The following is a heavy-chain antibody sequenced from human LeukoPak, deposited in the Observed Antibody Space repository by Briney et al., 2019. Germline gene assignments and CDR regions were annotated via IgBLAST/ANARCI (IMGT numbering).Heavy chain of an antibody. V-gene: IGHV4-39*01. CDR2: IYYSGTT. Sequence: PSETLSLTCTVSGDSISGSNYYWGWLRQPPGEGLEWIGSIYYSGTTFYNRSLKSRVTISVDTSKNQFSLNLRSVTAADTAVYYCARQPTLTMMVDFWGQGTLVTVSS. J-gene: IGHJ4*02. D-gene: IGHD3-22*01. CDR3: ARQPTLTMMVDF. CDR1: GDSISGSNYY.